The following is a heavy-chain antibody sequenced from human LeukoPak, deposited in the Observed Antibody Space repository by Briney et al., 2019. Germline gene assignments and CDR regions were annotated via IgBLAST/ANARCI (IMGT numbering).Heavy chain of an antibody. CDR3: ADVAANHYFDY. J-gene: IGHJ4*02. CDR1: GGSISSGSYY. CDR2: IYTSGST. Sequence: SETLSLTCTVSGGSISSGSYYWSWIRQPAGKGLEWIGRIYTSGSTNYNPSLKSRVTISVDTSKNQFSLKLSSVTAADTAVYYCADVAANHYFDYWGQGTLVTVSS. V-gene: IGHV4-61*02. D-gene: IGHD2-15*01.